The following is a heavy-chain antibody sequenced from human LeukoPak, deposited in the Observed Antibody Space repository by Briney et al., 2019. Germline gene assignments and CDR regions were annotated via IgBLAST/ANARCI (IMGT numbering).Heavy chain of an antibody. V-gene: IGHV1-18*01. CDR3: ARGHSSGRDYYFDT. Sequence: PSPKLSPKTSGYTSSTFSINSVRQAPGQGLEWMGWISVYIGSTNYAQKLQGSVTMTTDAATTTTYMELRSLKSDDTAVYYCARGHSSGRDYYFDTWGQGTLVTVSS. CDR1: GYTSSTFS. D-gene: IGHD6-19*01. J-gene: IGHJ4*02. CDR2: ISVYIGST.